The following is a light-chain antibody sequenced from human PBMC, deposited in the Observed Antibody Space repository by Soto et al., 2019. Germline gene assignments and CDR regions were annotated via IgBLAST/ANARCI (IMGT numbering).Light chain of an antibody. CDR2: AAS. CDR1: QSISSY. CDR3: QQSYSTPT. J-gene: IGKJ2*01. Sequence: DIQMTQSPSSLSASVGDRVTITCRASQSISSYLNWYQQKPGKAPKLLIYAASSLQSGVPSRFSGSGSGTDFTLTISSLQSEDFATYSCQQSYSTPTFGQGNKLEIK. V-gene: IGKV1-39*01.